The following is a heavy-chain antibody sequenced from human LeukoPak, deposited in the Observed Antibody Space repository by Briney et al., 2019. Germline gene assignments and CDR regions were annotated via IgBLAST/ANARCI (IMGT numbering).Heavy chain of an antibody. D-gene: IGHD3-22*01. J-gene: IGHJ3*02. CDR2: ISSSGSTI. Sequence: GGSLRLSCAASGFTFSSYEMNWVRQVPGEGLDWVSYISSSGSTIYYADSVKGRFTNSRDNAKNSLYPQMNSLRAEDTAVYYCARLGSYYDSRGAFDIWGQGTMVPVSS. CDR3: ARLGSYYDSRGAFDI. V-gene: IGHV3-48*03. CDR1: GFTFSSYE.